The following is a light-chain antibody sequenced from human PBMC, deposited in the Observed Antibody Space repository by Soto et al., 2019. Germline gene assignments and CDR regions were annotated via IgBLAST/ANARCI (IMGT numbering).Light chain of an antibody. Sequence: QSVLTQPASVSGSPGQSITISCTGTSSDVGGYNYVSWYQHHPGKAPKLMIYEVSNRPSGVSNRFSGSKSSNTASLTVSGLQAEDEADYYCSSYAGSNNFVFGTGTKVTVL. CDR1: SSDVGGYNY. CDR3: SSYAGSNNFV. CDR2: EVS. J-gene: IGLJ1*01. V-gene: IGLV2-14*01.